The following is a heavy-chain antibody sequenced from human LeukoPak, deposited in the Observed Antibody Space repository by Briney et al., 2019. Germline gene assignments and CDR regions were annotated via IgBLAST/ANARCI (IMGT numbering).Heavy chain of an antibody. CDR2: IKKDGSEQ. CDR1: GFTFTSYW. CDR3: AKDFRLVAGGRDY. D-gene: IGHD6-13*01. J-gene: IGHJ4*02. Sequence: GGSLRLSCAASGFTFTSYWKTWVRQAPGKGLEWVANIKKDGSEQYYVDSVKGRFTISRNNAKNSLYLQMNSLRAEDTAVYYCAKDFRLVAGGRDYWGQGTLVTVSS. V-gene: IGHV3-7*04.